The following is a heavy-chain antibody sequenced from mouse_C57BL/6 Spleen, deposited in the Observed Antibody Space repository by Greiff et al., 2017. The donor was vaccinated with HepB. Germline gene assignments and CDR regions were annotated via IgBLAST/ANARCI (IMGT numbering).Heavy chain of an antibody. CDR3: ARGVYGNYGRYAMDY. J-gene: IGHJ4*01. Sequence: VQLQQSGPVLVKPGASVKMSCKASGYTFTDYYMNWVKQSHGKSLEWIGVINPYNGGTSYNQKFKGKATLTVDKSSSTAYMELNSLTSEDSAVYYCARGVYGNYGRYAMDYWGQGTSVTVSS. CDR2: INPYNGGT. CDR1: GYTFTDYY. D-gene: IGHD2-10*02. V-gene: IGHV1-19*01.